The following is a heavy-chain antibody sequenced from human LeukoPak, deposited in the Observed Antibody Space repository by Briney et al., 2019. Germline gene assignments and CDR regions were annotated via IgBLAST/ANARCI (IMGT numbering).Heavy chain of an antibody. Sequence: ASVTVSCKASGYPFTSYGVSWVRQAPGQGLEWMGWISAYNGDTRYAQKLQGRVTMTTDTSTTTAYMELRSLRSDDTAVYYCAREGIQLWLDLSYWGQGTLVTVS. J-gene: IGHJ4*02. CDR3: AREGIQLWLDLSY. CDR1: GYPFTSYG. CDR2: ISAYNGDT. D-gene: IGHD5-18*01. V-gene: IGHV1-18*01.